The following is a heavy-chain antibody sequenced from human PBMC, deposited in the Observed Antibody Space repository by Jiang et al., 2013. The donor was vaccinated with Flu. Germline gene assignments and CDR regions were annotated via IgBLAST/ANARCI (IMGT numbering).Heavy chain of an antibody. CDR3: ARRDYDFWSGSYYYGMDV. V-gene: IGHV4-4*02. J-gene: IGHJ6*02. D-gene: IGHD3-3*01. Sequence: SRVTISVDKSKNQFSLKLSSVTAADTAVYYCARRDYDFWSGSYYYGMDVWGQGTTVTVSS.